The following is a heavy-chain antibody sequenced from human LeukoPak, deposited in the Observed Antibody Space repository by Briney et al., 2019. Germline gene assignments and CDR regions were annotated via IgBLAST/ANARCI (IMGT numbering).Heavy chain of an antibody. Sequence: GGSLRLSCAASGFTFSSYWMSWVRQAPGKGLEWVANIKLDGSEKYYVDSVKGRFTISRDNAKKSLYLQMNSLRDEDTAVYYCAREGVVYGDLAGEFDYWGQGTLVTVSS. CDR3: AREGVVYGDLAGEFDY. J-gene: IGHJ4*02. CDR1: GFTFSSYW. D-gene: IGHD4-17*01. V-gene: IGHV3-7*01. CDR2: IKLDGSEK.